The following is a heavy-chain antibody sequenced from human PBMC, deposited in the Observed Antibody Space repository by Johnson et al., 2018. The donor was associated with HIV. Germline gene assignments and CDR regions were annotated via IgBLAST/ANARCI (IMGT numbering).Heavy chain of an antibody. CDR1: GITSDDYG. Sequence: MLLVESGGGVVQPGGSQRLSCAASGITSDDYGMSWVRQSPGKGLEWVSTINWNGGRTGYADSVKGRFTISRDNAKNSLYLQMSSLRAEDTALYYCARDRVMVGATVDAFDIWGQGTMVTVSS. CDR3: ARDRVMVGATVDAFDI. D-gene: IGHD1-26*01. J-gene: IGHJ3*02. V-gene: IGHV3-20*04. CDR2: INWNGGRT.